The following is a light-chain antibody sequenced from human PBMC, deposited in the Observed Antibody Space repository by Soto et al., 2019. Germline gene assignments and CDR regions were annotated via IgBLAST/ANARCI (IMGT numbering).Light chain of an antibody. V-gene: IGKV3D-20*02. CDR1: QRFGSSN. CDR2: STS. Sequence: EIVLTQSPGTLYLSPGERGTITCRASQRFGSSNLAWYQQKPGQAPRLLIYSTSSRATGIPDRFSGSGSGADFTLTISSLEPEDSAVYYCQQRHMWPITFGQGTRLEIK. CDR3: QQRHMWPIT. J-gene: IGKJ5*01.